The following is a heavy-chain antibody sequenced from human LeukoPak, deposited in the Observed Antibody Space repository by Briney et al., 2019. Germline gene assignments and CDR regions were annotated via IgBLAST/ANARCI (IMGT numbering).Heavy chain of an antibody. D-gene: IGHD5-18*01. CDR3: ARHPVARRIQLWSASDAFDL. Sequence: PSETLSLTCAVYGGSFSGYYWSWIRQPPGKGLEWIGEINHSGSTNYNPSLKSRVTISVDTSKNQFSLKLSSVTAADTAVYYCARHPVARRIQLWSASDAFDLWGQGTMVTVSS. J-gene: IGHJ3*01. CDR1: GGSFSGYY. CDR2: INHSGST. V-gene: IGHV4-34*01.